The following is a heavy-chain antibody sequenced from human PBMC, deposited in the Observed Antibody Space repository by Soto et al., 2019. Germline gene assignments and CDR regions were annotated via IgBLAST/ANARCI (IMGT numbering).Heavy chain of an antibody. D-gene: IGHD3-22*01. CDR2: IDWDDDK. CDR3: ARIGWYYDSSGYSGDY. Sequence: SGPTLVNPTQTLTLTCTFSGFSLSTSGMCVSWIRQPPGKALEWLALIDWDDDKYYSTSLKTRLTISKDTSKNQVVLTMTNVDPVDTATYYCARIGWYYDSSGYSGDYWGQGTLVTVSS. V-gene: IGHV2-70*01. CDR1: GFSLSTSGMC. J-gene: IGHJ4*02.